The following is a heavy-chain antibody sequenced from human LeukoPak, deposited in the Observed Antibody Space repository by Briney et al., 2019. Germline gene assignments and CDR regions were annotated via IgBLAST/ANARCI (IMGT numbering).Heavy chain of an antibody. CDR3: ARGGAATGNFDY. D-gene: IGHD2-15*01. CDR1: GFSISSGYY. J-gene: IGHJ4*02. CDR2: IYHSGST. V-gene: IGHV4-38-2*01. Sequence: SETPSLTCAVSGFSISSGYYWVLVRQPPGKGVEWIGSIYHSGSTYYNPSLKSRVTISVDTSKNQFSLKLSSVTAADTAVYYCARGGAATGNFDYWGQGTLVTVSS.